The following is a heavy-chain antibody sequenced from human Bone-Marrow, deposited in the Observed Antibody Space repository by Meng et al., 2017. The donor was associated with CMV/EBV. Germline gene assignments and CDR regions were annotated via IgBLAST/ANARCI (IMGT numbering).Heavy chain of an antibody. Sequence: GESLKISCAASGFTFSRFWMSWVRQAPGKGLEWVANIKHDGSQKNYVVSVKGRFTISRDNAKNSLYLQMNSLRAEDTAVYYCARDSKAAVGWFDPWGQGTLVTVSS. D-gene: IGHD6-13*01. V-gene: IGHV3-7*01. CDR1: GFTFSRFW. CDR3: ARDSKAAVGWFDP. CDR2: IKHDGSQK. J-gene: IGHJ5*02.